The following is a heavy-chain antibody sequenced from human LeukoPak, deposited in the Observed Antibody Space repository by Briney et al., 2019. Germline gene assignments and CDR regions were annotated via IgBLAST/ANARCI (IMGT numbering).Heavy chain of an antibody. D-gene: IGHD3-3*01. CDR3: ARDRPYYDFWSGLGP. Sequence: GGSLRLSCAASGFTFSSYWMIWVRQARGKGLEGVANIKQDGSEKYYVESVKGRFTISRDNAKNLLYLQMNSLGAEDTAVYYCARDRPYYDFWSGLGPWGQGTLVTVSS. CDR2: IKQDGSEK. V-gene: IGHV3-7*01. CDR1: GFTFSSYW. J-gene: IGHJ5*02.